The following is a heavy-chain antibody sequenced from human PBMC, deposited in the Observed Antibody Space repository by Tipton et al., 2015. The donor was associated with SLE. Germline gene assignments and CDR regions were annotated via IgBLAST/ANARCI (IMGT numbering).Heavy chain of an antibody. CDR1: GGSISSSSYY. CDR2: IYYSGST. Sequence: TLSLTCTVSGGSISSSSYYWGWIRQPPGKGLEWIGSIYYSGSTNYNPSLKSRVTISVDTSKNQFSLKLSSVTAADTAVYYCARGGSVIYYDSSGYPDYWGQGTLVTVSS. D-gene: IGHD3-22*01. V-gene: IGHV4-39*07. CDR3: ARGGSVIYYDSSGYPDY. J-gene: IGHJ4*02.